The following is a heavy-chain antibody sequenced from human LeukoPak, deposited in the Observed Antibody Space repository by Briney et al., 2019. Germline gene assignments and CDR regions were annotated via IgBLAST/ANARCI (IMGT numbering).Heavy chain of an antibody. D-gene: IGHD1-1*01. J-gene: IGHJ4*02. CDR2: ISAYNGNT. Sequence: PSVNVSCKASGYTFTSYGISWVRQPPAQGLEWMGWISAYNGNTNYAQKLQGRVTMTTDTSTSTAYMELRSLRSDDTAVYYCARDRLEPETVDYWGQGTLVTVSS. CDR3: ARDRLEPETVDY. CDR1: GYTFTSYG. V-gene: IGHV1-18*01.